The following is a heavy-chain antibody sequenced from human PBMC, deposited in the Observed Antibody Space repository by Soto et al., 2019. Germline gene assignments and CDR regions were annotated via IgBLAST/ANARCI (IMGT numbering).Heavy chain of an antibody. V-gene: IGHV1-69*01. D-gene: IGHD3-22*01. CDR3: ARGGSGYTWFTDF. CDR1: GGLFSSYP. J-gene: IGHJ4*02. Sequence: QEQLVQSGAEVKKPGSSVKVSCKASGGLFSSYPISWVRQVPGQGLELMGGIIPVFQTAYYTQRFQGRVTITADESTNTAYMDLSSLRSEDTAIYYCARGGSGYTWFTDFWGQGTLVTVSS. CDR2: IIPVFQTA.